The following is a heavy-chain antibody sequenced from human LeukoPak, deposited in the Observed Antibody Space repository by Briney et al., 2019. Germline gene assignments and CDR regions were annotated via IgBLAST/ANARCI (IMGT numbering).Heavy chain of an antibody. CDR1: GFTFSSYA. D-gene: IGHD4-17*01. Sequence: TGGSLRLSCAASGFTFSSYAMHWVRQAPGKGLEWVAFIRDDGSNKYCADSVKGRFTVSRDNSKNTLYLQMNSLRAEDTAVYYCAKDKNDYGDYSYMDVWGKGTTVTVSS. J-gene: IGHJ6*03. CDR2: IRDDGSNK. V-gene: IGHV3-30*02. CDR3: AKDKNDYGDYSYMDV.